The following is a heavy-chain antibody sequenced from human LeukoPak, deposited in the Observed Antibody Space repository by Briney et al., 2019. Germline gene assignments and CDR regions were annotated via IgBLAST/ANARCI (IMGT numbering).Heavy chain of an antibody. J-gene: IGHJ6*03. CDR1: GGSISGGSYY. CDR3: AREKCQTGTYYYYMDV. V-gene: IGHV4-61*02. D-gene: IGHD3-10*01. CDR2: IYTSGST. Sequence: SETLSLTCTVAGGSISGGSYYWSWIRQPAGKGLEWIGRIYTSGSTNYNPSLKSRVTISVDTSKNQFSLKLSSVTAADTAVYYCAREKCQTGTYYYYMDVWGKGTTVTISS.